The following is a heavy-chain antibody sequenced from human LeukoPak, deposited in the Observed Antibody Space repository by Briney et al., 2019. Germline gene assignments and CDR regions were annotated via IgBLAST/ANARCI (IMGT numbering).Heavy chain of an antibody. CDR1: GFTFSSLS. Sequence: GGSLRLSCAASGFTFSSLSMNWVRQAPGKGLEWISYIASSSSSMYYADSVKGRFTISRDNAKNSLYLQMNSLTAEDTAVYYCARVIGSYGDSAYWGQGTLVTVSS. CDR2: IASSSSSM. V-gene: IGHV3-48*04. J-gene: IGHJ4*02. CDR3: ARVIGSYGDSAY. D-gene: IGHD4-17*01.